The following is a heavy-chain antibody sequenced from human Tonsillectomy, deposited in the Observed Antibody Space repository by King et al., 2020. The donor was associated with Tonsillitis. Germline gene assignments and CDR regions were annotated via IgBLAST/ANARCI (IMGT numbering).Heavy chain of an antibody. CDR1: GGSFSGYY. V-gene: IGHV4-34*01. CDR2: INHSGST. Sequence: VQLQQWGAGLLKPSETLSLTCAVYGGSFSGYYWSWIRQPPGKGLEWIGEINHSGSTNYNPSLKSRVTISVDTSKNQFSLKLSSVTAADTAVYYCARVYSPEGSDDPWGKGTLVTVSS. CDR3: ARVYSPEGSDDP. D-gene: IGHD6-13*01. J-gene: IGHJ5*02.